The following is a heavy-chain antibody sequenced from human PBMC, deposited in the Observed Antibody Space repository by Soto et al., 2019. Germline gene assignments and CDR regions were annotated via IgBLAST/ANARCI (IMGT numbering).Heavy chain of an antibody. J-gene: IGHJ4*02. CDR3: ARAVAVPADFDY. CDR2: INAGNGNT. CDR1: GYTLTSYA. V-gene: IGHV1-3*01. Sequence: ASVKVSCKASGYTLTSYAMHWVRQAPGQRLEWMGWINAGNGNTKYSQKFQGRVTITRDTSASTAYMELSSLSSEDTAVYYCARAVAVPADFDYWGQGTLVTVSS. D-gene: IGHD6-19*01.